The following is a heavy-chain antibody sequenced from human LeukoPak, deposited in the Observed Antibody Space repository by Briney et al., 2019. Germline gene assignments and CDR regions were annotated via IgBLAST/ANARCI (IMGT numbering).Heavy chain of an antibody. CDR2: INNSGST. Sequence: PSDTLSLTCAVYGGSFSGYYWSWIRQPPGKGLEWIGKINNSGSTNYNPSLKSRVTISVDTSKNHFSLNLSSVTAADTAVYYCARNTAYYYASGYYYMDVWGKGTTVNDSS. J-gene: IGHJ6*03. CDR1: GGSFSGYY. V-gene: IGHV4-34*01. D-gene: IGHD3-10*01. CDR3: ARNTAYYYASGYYYMDV.